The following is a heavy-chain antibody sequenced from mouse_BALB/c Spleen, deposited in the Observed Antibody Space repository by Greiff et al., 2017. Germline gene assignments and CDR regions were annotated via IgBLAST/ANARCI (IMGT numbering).Heavy chain of an antibody. J-gene: IGHJ2*01. CDR1: GFTFSSYG. D-gene: IGHD1-2*01. V-gene: IGHV5-6-3*01. CDR3: ARDKDYGLFDY. CDR2: INSNGGST. Sequence: EVKVVESGGGLVQPGGSLKLSCAASGFTFSSYGMSWVRQTPDKRLELVATINSNGGSTYYPDSVKGRFTISRDNAKNTLYLQMSSLKSEDTAMYYCARDKDYGLFDYWGQGTTLTVSS.